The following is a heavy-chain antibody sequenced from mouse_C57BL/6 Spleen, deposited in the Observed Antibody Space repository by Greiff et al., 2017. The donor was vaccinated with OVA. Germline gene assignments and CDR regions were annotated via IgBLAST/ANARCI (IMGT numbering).Heavy chain of an antibody. CDR1: GYTFTSYW. J-gene: IGHJ2*01. Sequence: QVQLQQPGAELVKPGASVKMSCKASGYTFTSYWITWVKQRPGQGLEWIGDIYPGSGSTNYNEKFKSKATLTVDTSSSTAYMQLSSLTSEDSAVYYCAREDTTVVEGGFDYWGQGTTLTVSS. CDR2: IYPGSGST. D-gene: IGHD1-1*01. CDR3: AREDTTVVEGGFDY. V-gene: IGHV1-55*01.